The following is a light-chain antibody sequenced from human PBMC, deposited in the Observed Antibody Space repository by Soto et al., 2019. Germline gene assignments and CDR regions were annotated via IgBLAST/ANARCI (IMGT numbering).Light chain of an antibody. CDR3: CSYAGSRTYV. Sequence: QSALTQPASVSGSHGLSITISCTGTSSDVGSYDLVSWYQQHPGKAPKVMIYEGSKRPSGVSNRFSASKSGNKASLTISGLQAEDEADYYCCSYAGSRTYVFGPGTNLTVL. CDR2: EGS. J-gene: IGLJ1*01. CDR1: SSDVGSYDL. V-gene: IGLV2-23*01.